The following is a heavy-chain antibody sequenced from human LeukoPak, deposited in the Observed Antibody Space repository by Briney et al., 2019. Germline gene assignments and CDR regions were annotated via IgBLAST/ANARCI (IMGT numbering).Heavy chain of an antibody. Sequence: SETLSLTCTVSGGSISSYDWSWIRQPAGKGLEWIGRIYTTGNTNYHPSLKSRVTMSVDTSKNQFSLKLSSVTAADTAMYYCATYSSGWPFFDHWGPGTLVTVSS. V-gene: IGHV4-59*10. CDR3: ATYSSGWPFFDH. CDR2: IYTTGNT. D-gene: IGHD6-19*01. CDR1: GGSISSYD. J-gene: IGHJ4*02.